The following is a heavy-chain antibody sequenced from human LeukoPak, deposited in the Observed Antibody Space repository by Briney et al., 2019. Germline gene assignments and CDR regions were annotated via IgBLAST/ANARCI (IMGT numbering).Heavy chain of an antibody. CDR1: GFTFSSHT. CDR3: ARGFRAFDF. Sequence: GSLRPSCAASGFTFSSHTMNWVRQAPGKGLEWVSSISSTSTSIYHADSVKGRFTISRDNTKNSLYLQMDSLRAEDTAVYYCARGFRAFDFWAQGTVVTVSS. CDR2: ISSTSTSI. J-gene: IGHJ3*01. V-gene: IGHV3-21*01.